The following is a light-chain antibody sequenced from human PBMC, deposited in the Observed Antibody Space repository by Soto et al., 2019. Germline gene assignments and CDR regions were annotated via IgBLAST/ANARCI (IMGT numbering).Light chain of an antibody. CDR3: MQGTHWPTT. CDR1: QSLVYADGNTY. V-gene: IGKV2-30*01. CDR2: KVS. J-gene: IGKJ5*01. Sequence: GVMTQSRLFLPVTLGQAASISCTSSQSLVYADGNTYLNWLQQRPGQSPRRLIYKVSERDSGVPDRFSGSGSGTDFALKISRVEAEDVGVYYCMQGTHWPTTFGQGTRLEI.